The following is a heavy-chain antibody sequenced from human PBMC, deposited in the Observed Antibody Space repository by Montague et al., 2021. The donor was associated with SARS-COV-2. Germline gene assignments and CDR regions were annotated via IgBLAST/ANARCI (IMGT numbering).Heavy chain of an antibody. CDR3: ARGRSGSYFRYYDY. J-gene: IGHJ4*02. CDR1: GDSVSSNSAG. V-gene: IGHV6-1*01. CDR2: TQYRSKWLN. Sequence: CAISGDSVSSNSAGWNWIRQSPSRALEWLGRTQYRSKWLNDYALFVQSRITITPDTSKNQFSLHLNSVTPEDTAVYYCARGRSGSYFRYYDYWGQGTLVTVSS. D-gene: IGHD1-26*01.